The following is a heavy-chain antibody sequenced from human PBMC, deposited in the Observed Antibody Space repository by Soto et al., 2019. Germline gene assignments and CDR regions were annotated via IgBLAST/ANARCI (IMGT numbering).Heavy chain of an antibody. CDR2: ISAYIGNT. V-gene: IGHV1-18*01. CDR3: ARGRDYRYYYYYGMDV. J-gene: IGHJ6*02. Sequence: QVQLVQSGAEVKKPGASVKVSCKASGYTFTSYGISWVRQAPGQGLEWMGWISAYIGNTNYAQKRQGKGTMTTDTSTSTAYMELRSLRSDDTAVYYCARGRDYRYYYYYGMDVWGQGTTVTVSS. CDR1: GYTFTSYG. D-gene: IGHD4-4*01.